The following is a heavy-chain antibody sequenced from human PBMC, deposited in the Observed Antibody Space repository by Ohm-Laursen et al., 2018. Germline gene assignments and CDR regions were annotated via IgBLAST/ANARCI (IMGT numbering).Heavy chain of an antibody. D-gene: IGHD3-22*01. J-gene: IGHJ2*01. CDR1: GGSISSGDYY. CDR3: ARENPYYYDRYFDL. V-gene: IGHV4-31*02. Sequence: TLSLTCTVSGGSISSGDYYWSWIRQHPGKGLEWIGYIYYSGSTYYNPSLKSRVTISVDTSKNQFSLKLSSVTAADTAVYYCARENPYYYDRYFDLWGRGTLVTVSS. CDR2: IYYSGST.